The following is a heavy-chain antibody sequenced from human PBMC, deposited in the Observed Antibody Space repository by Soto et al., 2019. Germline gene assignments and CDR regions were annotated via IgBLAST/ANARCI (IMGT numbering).Heavy chain of an antibody. D-gene: IGHD5-12*01. CDR3: ARDIGFDYVN. CDR2: IKDDGSEI. V-gene: IGHV3-7*01. Sequence: GGSLRLSCAVSGFNVMSYWMSWVRQAPGKGLEWVASIKDDGSEIYYLQSVRGRFTISRDSAGNALHLAMNYMSAEDTGVYFCARDIGFDYVNWGQGTLVSVSS. CDR1: GFNVMSYW. J-gene: IGHJ4*02.